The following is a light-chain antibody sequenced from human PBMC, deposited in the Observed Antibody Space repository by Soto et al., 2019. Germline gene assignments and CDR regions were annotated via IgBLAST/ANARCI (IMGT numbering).Light chain of an antibody. Sequence: QSVLTQPPSASGTPGHRITISCSGGSSNIGSNTVNWYQHLPGAAPKLLIYGTDQRPSGVPDRFSGSKSGTSVFLAISGLQSEDEADYYCTAWDDSLRAVLFGGGTKVTVL. V-gene: IGLV1-44*01. CDR2: GTD. CDR3: TAWDDSLRAVL. CDR1: SSNIGSNT. J-gene: IGLJ2*01.